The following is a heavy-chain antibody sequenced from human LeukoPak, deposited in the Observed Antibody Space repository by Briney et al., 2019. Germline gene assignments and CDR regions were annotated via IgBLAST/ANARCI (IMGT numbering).Heavy chain of an antibody. Sequence: PGGSLRLSCAASGFTFSSYSMNWVRQAPGKGLEWVSSISSSSSYIYYADSVKGRFTISRDNAKNSLYLQMNSLRAEDTAVYYCAKGACIAARRPAYYYYMDVWGKGTTVTVSS. J-gene: IGHJ6*03. CDR3: AKGACIAARRPAYYYYMDV. D-gene: IGHD6-6*01. V-gene: IGHV3-21*04. CDR2: ISSSSSYI. CDR1: GFTFSSYS.